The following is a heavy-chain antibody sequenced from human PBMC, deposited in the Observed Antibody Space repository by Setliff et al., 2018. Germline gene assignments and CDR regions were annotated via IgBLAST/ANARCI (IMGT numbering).Heavy chain of an antibody. V-gene: IGHV4-61*01. Sequence: SETLSLTCTVSGGSISSDSDYWSWIRQPPGKGLEWIGYIYNSGTTYNAFFASRVTMSVDTSKNQFSLKLSSVTAADTAVYYCARQSVRGLADNNWFDPWGQGTLVTVSS. J-gene: IGHJ5*02. D-gene: IGHD2-15*01. CDR3: ARQSVRGLADNNWFDP. CDR2: IYNSGT. CDR1: GGSISSDSDY.